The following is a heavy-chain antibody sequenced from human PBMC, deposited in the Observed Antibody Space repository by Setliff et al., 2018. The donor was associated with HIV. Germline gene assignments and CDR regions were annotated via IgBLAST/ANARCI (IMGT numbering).Heavy chain of an antibody. CDR1: GYSSTSYW. CDR2: IYPDDSDT. J-gene: IGHJ3*02. V-gene: IGHV5-51*01. CDR3: ARGPLSSLWTGFYTGAFDI. Sequence: GESLKISCKSSGYSSTSYWIGWVRQMPGKGLEWMGIIYPDDSDTRYSPSFQGQVTISADKPISTAYLQWSSLKASDTAMYYCARGPLSSLWTGFYTGAFDIWGQGTTVTVSS. D-gene: IGHD3-3*01.